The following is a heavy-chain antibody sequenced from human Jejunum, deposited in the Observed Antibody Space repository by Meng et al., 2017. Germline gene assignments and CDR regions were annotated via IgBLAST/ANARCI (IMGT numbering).Heavy chain of an antibody. CDR3: ARGPAGGSSGWYSDL. V-gene: IGHV4-4*02. Sequence: QVQLQESGPGLVKPSGTLSLICSVSGGSISSDNLWTWVRQSPGEGLEWIGEIYHSGTTYYTPSLKSRLSISVDKSKNQVSLTLNSLTAADTAVYFCARGPAGGSSGWYSDLWGQGTPVTVSS. CDR2: IYHSGTT. J-gene: IGHJ4*02. CDR1: GGSISSDNL. D-gene: IGHD6-19*01.